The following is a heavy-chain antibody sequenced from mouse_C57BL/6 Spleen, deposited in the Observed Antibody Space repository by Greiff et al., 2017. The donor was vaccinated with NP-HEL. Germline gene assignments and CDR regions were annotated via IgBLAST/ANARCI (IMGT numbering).Heavy chain of an antibody. CDR2: INYDGSST. D-gene: IGHD2-5*01. V-gene: IGHV5-16*01. Sequence: EVKLVESEGGLVQPGSSMKLSCTASGFTFSDYYMAWVRQVPEKGLEWVANINYDGSSTYYLDSLKSRFIISRDNAKNILYLQMSSLKSEDTATYYCARAYYSNYALFDYWGQGTTLTVSS. J-gene: IGHJ2*01. CDR3: ARAYYSNYALFDY. CDR1: GFTFSDYY.